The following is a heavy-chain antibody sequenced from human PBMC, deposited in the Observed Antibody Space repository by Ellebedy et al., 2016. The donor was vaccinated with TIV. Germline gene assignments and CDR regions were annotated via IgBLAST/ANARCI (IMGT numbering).Heavy chain of an antibody. V-gene: IGHV3-21*01. CDR3: ARDLDYYYGMDV. CDR1: GFTFSSYS. Sequence: PGGSLRLSCAASGFTFSSYSMNWVRQAPGRGLEWVSSSSSSSYYIYYADSVKGRFTFSRDNAKNSLYLQMNSLRAEDTAVYYCARDLDYYYGMDVWGQGTTVTVSS. J-gene: IGHJ6*02. CDR2: SSSSSYYI.